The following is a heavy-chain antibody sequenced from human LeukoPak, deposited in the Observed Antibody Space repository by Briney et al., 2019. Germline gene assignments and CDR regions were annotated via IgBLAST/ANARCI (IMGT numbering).Heavy chain of an antibody. CDR3: AKDENPTWAAAIFAF. Sequence: GGSLRLSCAASGFTFSSYGMHWVRQAPGKGLKWVAFIRYDGSNTSYADSVKGRFTISRDNSKNTLYLQMNSLRTEDTAVYYCAKDENPTWAAAIFAFWGQGTLVTVSS. V-gene: IGHV3-30*02. D-gene: IGHD2-2*01. CDR1: GFTFSSYG. J-gene: IGHJ4*02. CDR2: IRYDGSNT.